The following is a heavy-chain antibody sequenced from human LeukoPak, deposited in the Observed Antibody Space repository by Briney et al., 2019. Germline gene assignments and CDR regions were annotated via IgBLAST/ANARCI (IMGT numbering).Heavy chain of an antibody. CDR3: ARLLGYSSSWYPDNWFDP. CDR2: INHSGST. D-gene: IGHD6-13*01. Sequence: KPSETLSLTCAVYGGSFSGYYWSWIRQPPGKGLEWIGEINHSGSTNYNPSLKSRVTISVDTSKNQFSLKLSSVTAADTAVYYCARLLGYSSSWYPDNWFDPWGQGTLVTVSS. V-gene: IGHV4-34*01. J-gene: IGHJ5*02. CDR1: GGSFSGYY.